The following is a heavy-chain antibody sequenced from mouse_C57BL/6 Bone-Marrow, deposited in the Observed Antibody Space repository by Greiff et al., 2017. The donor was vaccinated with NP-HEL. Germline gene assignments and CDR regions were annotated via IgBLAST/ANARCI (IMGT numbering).Heavy chain of an antibody. V-gene: IGHV1-53*01. D-gene: IGHD1-1*01. J-gene: IGHJ3*01. CDR2: INPSNGGT. CDR3: ARIGGYYGSRAWFAY. CDR1: GYTFTSYW. Sequence: QVQLQQPGTELVKPGASVKLSCKASGYTFTSYWMHWVKQRPGQGLEWIGNINPSNGGTNYNEKFKSKATLTVDKSSSTAYMQLSSLTSEDSAVNYCARIGGYYGSRAWFAYWGQGTLVTVSA.